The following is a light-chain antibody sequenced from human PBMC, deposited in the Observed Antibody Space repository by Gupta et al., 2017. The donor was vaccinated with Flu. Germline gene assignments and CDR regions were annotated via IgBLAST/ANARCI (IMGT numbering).Light chain of an antibody. CDR2: EVS. J-gene: IGLJ1*01. CDR3: SSYTSSITPYV. CDR1: SSDVGGYNY. V-gene: IGLV2-14*01. Sequence: QSALTQPASVSGSPGQSITISYTGTSSDVGGYNYVSWYQQHPGKAPKLMIYEVSNRPSGVSNRFSGSKSGNTASLTISGLQAEDEADYYCSSYTSSITPYVFGTGTKVTVL.